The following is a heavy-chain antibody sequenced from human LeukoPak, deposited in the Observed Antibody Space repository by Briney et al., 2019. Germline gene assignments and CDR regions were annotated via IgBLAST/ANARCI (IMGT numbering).Heavy chain of an antibody. CDR1: GNTFTSYG. J-gene: IGHJ4*02. V-gene: IGHV1-18*01. Sequence: GASVKVSCKASGNTFTSYGISWVRQAPGQGLEWMGWISAYNGNTNYAQKFQGRVTMTRDTSTSTVYMELSSLRSEDTAVYYCARETDYVAIDYWGQGTLVTVSS. D-gene: IGHD4-17*01. CDR2: ISAYNGNT. CDR3: ARETDYVAIDY.